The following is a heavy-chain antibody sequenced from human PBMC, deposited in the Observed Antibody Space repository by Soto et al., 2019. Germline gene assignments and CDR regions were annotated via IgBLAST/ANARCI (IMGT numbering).Heavy chain of an antibody. CDR1: GFTFSSYA. J-gene: IGHJ4*02. CDR3: AKQAIRTNSWSDY. V-gene: IGHV3-30*18. D-gene: IGHD6-13*01. Sequence: QVQLVESGGGVVQPGRSLRLSCAASGFTFSSYAMHWVRQAPGKGLEWVAVISYDGSDKYYADSVKGRFTISRDNSKNTLYLQMNSLRAEDTAIYYCAKQAIRTNSWSDYWGQGTLVTVSS. CDR2: ISYDGSDK.